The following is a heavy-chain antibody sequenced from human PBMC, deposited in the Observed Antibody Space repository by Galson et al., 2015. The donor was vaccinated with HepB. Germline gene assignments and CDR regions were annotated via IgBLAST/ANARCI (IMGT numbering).Heavy chain of an antibody. CDR1: GFTLSDYW. CDR3: ARERNRSSSGSLLNY. J-gene: IGHJ4*02. CDR2: IKEDGSET. D-gene: IGHD6-6*01. V-gene: IGHV3-7*03. Sequence: SLRLSCAASGFTLSDYWMSWVRQAPGKGLEWVANIKEDGSETHYVDSVKGRFIISRDNAKNSLYLRISSLRAEDTAVYYCARERNRSSSGSLLNYWGQRTLVTVSS.